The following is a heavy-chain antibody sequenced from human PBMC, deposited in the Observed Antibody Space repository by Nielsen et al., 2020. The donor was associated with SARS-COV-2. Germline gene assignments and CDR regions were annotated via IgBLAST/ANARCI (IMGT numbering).Heavy chain of an antibody. CDR3: ARDVRQWLVRGGYFDY. CDR1: GFTFSSYS. D-gene: IGHD6-19*01. V-gene: IGHV3-21*01. Sequence: GGSLRLSCAASGFTFSSYSMNWFRQAPGKGLEWVSSISSSSSYIYYADSVKGRFTISRDNAKNSLYLQMNSLRAEDTAVYYCARDVRQWLVRGGYFDYWGQGTLVTVSS. CDR2: ISSSSSYI. J-gene: IGHJ4*02.